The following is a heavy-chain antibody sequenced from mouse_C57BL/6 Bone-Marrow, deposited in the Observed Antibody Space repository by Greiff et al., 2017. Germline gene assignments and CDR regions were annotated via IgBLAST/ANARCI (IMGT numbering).Heavy chain of an antibody. CDR1: GYTFTSYT. Sequence: QVQLQQSGAELARPGASVKMSCKASGYTFTSYTMHWVKQRPGQGLEWIGYINPSSGYTKYNQKFKDKATLTADKSSSTAYMQLSSLTSEDSAVYYCARGGGWLLHFDYWGQGTTLTVSS. V-gene: IGHV1-4*01. CDR2: INPSSGYT. D-gene: IGHD2-3*01. CDR3: ARGGGWLLHFDY. J-gene: IGHJ2*01.